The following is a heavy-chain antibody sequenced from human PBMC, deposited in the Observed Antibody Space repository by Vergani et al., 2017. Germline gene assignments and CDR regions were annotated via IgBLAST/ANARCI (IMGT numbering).Heavy chain of an antibody. CDR3: ARDPFYSSSWFEHGGY. Sequence: QVQLVESGGGLVKPGGSLRLSCAASGFTFSDYYMSWIRQAPGKGLEWVSYISSSGSTIYYADSVKGRFTISRDNAKNSLYLRMNSLRAEDTAVYYCARDPFYSSSWFEHGGYWGQGTLVTGSS. CDR1: GFTFSDYY. CDR2: ISSSGSTI. D-gene: IGHD6-13*01. J-gene: IGHJ4*02. V-gene: IGHV3-11*01.